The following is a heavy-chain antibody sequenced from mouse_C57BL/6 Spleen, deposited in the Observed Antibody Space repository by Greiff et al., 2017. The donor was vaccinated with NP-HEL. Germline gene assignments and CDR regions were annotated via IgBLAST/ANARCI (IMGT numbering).Heavy chain of an antibody. CDR2: IDPETGGT. D-gene: IGHD2-2*01. Sequence: QVQLKESGAELVRPGASVTLSCKASGYTFTDYEMHWVKQTPVHGLEWIGAIDPETGGTAYNQKFKGKAILTADKSSSTAYMELRSLTSEDSAVYYCTRRGGYYDAMDYWGQGTSVTVSS. J-gene: IGHJ4*01. CDR1: GYTFTDYE. V-gene: IGHV1-15*01. CDR3: TRRGGYYDAMDY.